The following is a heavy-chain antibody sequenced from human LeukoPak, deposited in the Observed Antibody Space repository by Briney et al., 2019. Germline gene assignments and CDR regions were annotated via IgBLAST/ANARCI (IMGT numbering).Heavy chain of an antibody. Sequence: PSETLSLTCTVSGGSISSGSYYWSWIRQPAGKGLEWIGRIYTSGSANYNPSLKSRVTISVDTSKNQFSLKLSSVTAADTAVYYCARQPLWFGELESRDYWGQGTLVTVSS. CDR2: IYTSGSA. CDR1: GGSISSGSYY. CDR3: ARQPLWFGELESRDY. D-gene: IGHD3-10*01. J-gene: IGHJ4*02. V-gene: IGHV4-61*02.